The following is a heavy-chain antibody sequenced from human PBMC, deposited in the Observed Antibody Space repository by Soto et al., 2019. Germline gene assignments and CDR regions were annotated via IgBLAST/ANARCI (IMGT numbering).Heavy chain of an antibody. V-gene: IGHV1-69*02. CDR1: GGTFSSYT. CDR3: LNIPHY. J-gene: IGHJ4*02. CDR2: IIPLLGIA. Sequence: QVQLVQSGAEVKKPGSSVKVSCKASGGTFSSYTITWVRQAPGQGLEWMGRIIPLLGIANYAQKFQGRVPITADKSTGTAYIELSSLRSEDTAVYYCLNIPHYWGQGTLVTVSS.